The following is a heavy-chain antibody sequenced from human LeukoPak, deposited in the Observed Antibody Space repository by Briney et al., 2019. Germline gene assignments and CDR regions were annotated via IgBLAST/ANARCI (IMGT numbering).Heavy chain of an antibody. V-gene: IGHV3-23*01. J-gene: IGHJ6*02. CDR3: AKGIAVRGNYYGMDV. D-gene: IGHD6-19*01. Sequence: GGSLRLSCAASGFNFANHAMSWVRQAPGKGLEWVSGISGSGGGTYYADSVKGRFTISRDNSKNTLYLQMNSLRPEDTAVYYCAKGIAVRGNYYGMDVWGQGTTVTVSS. CDR2: ISGSGGGT. CDR1: GFNFANHA.